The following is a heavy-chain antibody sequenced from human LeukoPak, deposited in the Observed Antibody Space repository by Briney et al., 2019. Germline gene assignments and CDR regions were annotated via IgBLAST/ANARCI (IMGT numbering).Heavy chain of an antibody. CDR3: AREGNDFADIDY. Sequence: ASVKVSCKASGYTFTGYYMHWVRQAPGQGLGWMGRINPNSGGTNYAQKFQGRVTMTRDTSISTAYIELSRLRSDDTAVYFCAREGNDFADIDYWGQGTLVTVSS. V-gene: IGHV1-2*06. CDR1: GYTFTGYY. J-gene: IGHJ4*02. CDR2: INPNSGGT. D-gene: IGHD3-3*01.